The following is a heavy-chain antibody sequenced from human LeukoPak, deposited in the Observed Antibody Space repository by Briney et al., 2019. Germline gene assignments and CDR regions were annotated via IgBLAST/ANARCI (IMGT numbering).Heavy chain of an antibody. D-gene: IGHD1-26*01. CDR1: GGSISSSSYY. V-gene: IGHV4-39*01. Sequence: SETLSLTCTVSGGSISSSSYYWGWIRQPPGKGLEWIGSIYYSGSTYYNPSLKSRVTISVDTSKNQFSLKLSSVTAADTAVYYCARHRSGSYPNWFDPWGQGTLVTVSS. CDR2: IYYSGST. J-gene: IGHJ5*02. CDR3: ARHRSGSYPNWFDP.